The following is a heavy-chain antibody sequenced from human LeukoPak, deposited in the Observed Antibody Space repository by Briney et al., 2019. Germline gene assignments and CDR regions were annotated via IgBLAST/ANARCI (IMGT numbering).Heavy chain of an antibody. CDR3: ARDGLGGSGAFDI. D-gene: IGHD3-16*01. V-gene: IGHV1-2*02. CDR2: INPDSGGT. CDR1: GYTFTGYY. Sequence: ASVRVSCKASGYTFTGYYIHWVRQAPGQGREWMGWINPDSGGTNYAQKFQGGVTMTRDTSISTAYMELSRLRSDDTAVDYCARDGLGGSGAFDIWGQGTMVTVSS. J-gene: IGHJ3*02.